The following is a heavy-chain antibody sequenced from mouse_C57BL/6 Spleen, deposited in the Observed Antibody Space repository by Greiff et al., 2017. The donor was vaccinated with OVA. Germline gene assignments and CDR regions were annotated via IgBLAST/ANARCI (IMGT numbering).Heavy chain of an antibody. CDR1: GYTFTDYY. J-gene: IGHJ3*01. Sequence: EVQLQQSGPVLVKPGASVKMSCKASGYTFTDYYMNWVKQSHGKSLEWIGVINPYNGGTSYNQKFKGKATLTVDKSSSTAYMELNSLTSEDSAVYYCARWDWDRDAYWGQGTLVTVSA. CDR2: INPYNGGT. CDR3: ARWDWDRDAY. V-gene: IGHV1-19*01. D-gene: IGHD4-1*01.